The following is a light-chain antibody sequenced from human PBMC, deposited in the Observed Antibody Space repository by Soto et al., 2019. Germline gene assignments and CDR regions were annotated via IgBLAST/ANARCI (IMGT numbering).Light chain of an antibody. CDR3: SSYGGSNNLV. CDR2: EVS. J-gene: IGLJ2*01. CDR1: SSDVGGYKY. V-gene: IGLV2-8*01. Sequence: QSVLTQPPSASGSPGQSVTISCTGTSSDVGGYKYVSWYQQHPGKAPKLMIYEVSKRPSGVPDRFSGSKSDNTASLTVSGLQAEDEADYYCSSYGGSNNLVFGGGTKLTVL.